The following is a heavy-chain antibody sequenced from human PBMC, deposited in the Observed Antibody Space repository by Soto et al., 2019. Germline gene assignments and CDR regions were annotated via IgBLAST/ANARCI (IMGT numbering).Heavy chain of an antibody. CDR1: GYTFTDYH. CDR2: INANNGGA. CDR3: AREGGSETLQPSYNWFDT. Sequence: QVQLVQSGAEVKKPGASVKVSCKASGYTFTDYHIHWVRQAPGQGLEFMGWINANNGGAGSAQQFQGRVTVTRDTSITIVYMELSNLRSDDTAVYYCAREGGSETLQPSYNWFDTWGQGTLVTVSS. D-gene: IGHD6-25*01. J-gene: IGHJ5*02. V-gene: IGHV1-2*02.